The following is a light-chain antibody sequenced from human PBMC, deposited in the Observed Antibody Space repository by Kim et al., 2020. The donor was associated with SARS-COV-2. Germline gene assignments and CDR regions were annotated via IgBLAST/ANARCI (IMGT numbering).Light chain of an antibody. V-gene: IGKV1-13*02. CDR3: QQFYTYPLT. Sequence: AIQLTQSPSPLSASVGDRVTFTCRPSQGINNALAWYQLKPGKTPKLLIYFASTLEGGVPSRFSGSGSGTDFTLTISSLQPEDFATYFCQQFYTYPLTFGGGTKVDIK. CDR2: FAS. CDR1: QGINNA. J-gene: IGKJ4*01.